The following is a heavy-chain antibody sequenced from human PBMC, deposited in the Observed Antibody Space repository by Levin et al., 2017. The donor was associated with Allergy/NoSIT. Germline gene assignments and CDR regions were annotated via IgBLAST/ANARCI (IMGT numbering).Heavy chain of an antibody. CDR3: AKGVRVTGTTFYYYYYYYMDV. Sequence: PGGSLRLSCAASGFTFDDYTMHWVRQAPGKGLEWVSLISWDGGSTYYADSVKGRFTISRDNSKNSLYLQMNSLRTEDTALYYCAKGVRVTGTTFYYYYYYYMDVWGKGTTVTVSS. D-gene: IGHD1-20*01. CDR2: ISWDGGST. J-gene: IGHJ6*03. CDR1: GFTFDDYT. V-gene: IGHV3-43*01.